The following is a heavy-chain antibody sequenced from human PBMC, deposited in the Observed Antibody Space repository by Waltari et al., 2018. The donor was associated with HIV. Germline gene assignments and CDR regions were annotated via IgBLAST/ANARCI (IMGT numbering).Heavy chain of an antibody. V-gene: IGHV3-48*02. CDR1: GFSFSDYA. J-gene: IGHJ6*02. Sequence: EVQLVESGGGLVQPGRSLRLSCAASGFSFSDYAMNWVRQAPGKWLEWISYISSSSSNIKYADSVKGRFTISRDNTKSSLDLHMNNLRDEDTAVYFCARDTLNLYFGLDVWGQGTTVSVSS. CDR3: ARDTLNLYFGLDV. CDR2: ISSSSSNI.